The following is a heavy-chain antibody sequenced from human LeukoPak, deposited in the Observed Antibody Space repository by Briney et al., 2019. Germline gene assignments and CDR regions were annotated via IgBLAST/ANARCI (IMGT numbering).Heavy chain of an antibody. J-gene: IGHJ3*02. V-gene: IGHV4-61*02. Sequence: PSETLSLTCTASGRSITSGTYYWSWIRQPAEKGLEWIGRVYSSGSTSYNPSLKSRVAISLDPSRDQFSLKLSSVTAADTAVYYCARSVAGTGAYAFDIWGQGTMVIVSS. D-gene: IGHD6-19*01. CDR1: GRSITSGTYY. CDR2: VYSSGST. CDR3: ARSVAGTGAYAFDI.